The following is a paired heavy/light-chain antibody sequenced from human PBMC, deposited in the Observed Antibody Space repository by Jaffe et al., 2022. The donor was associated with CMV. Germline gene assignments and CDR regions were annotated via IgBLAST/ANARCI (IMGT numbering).Light chain of an antibody. CDR3: CSYTGSNTFV. J-gene: IGLJ1*01. V-gene: IGLV2-11*01. CDR2: DVT. Sequence: QSVLTQPRSVSGSPGQSVTISCTGTSSDVGGYDYVSWYQQHPGKAPKLRIYDVTKRPSGVPDRFSGSKSGNTASLTISGLQAEDEADYYCCSYTGSNTFVFGTGTKVTVL. CDR1: SSDVGGYDY.
Heavy chain of an antibody. CDR3: VKVPFYDVFDAFDI. V-gene: IGHV3-64D*06. J-gene: IGHJ3*02. Sequence: GQLVESGGGLVQPGGSLRLSCSASGFTFSSYAMHWVRQSPRRGLEDLSRISKNGDSTYYADSVKGRFTISRDNSKDTLYLHMSSLRAEDTAIYYCVKVPFYDVFDAFDIWGQGTMVTVSS. CDR1: GFTFSSYA. D-gene: IGHD3-16*01. CDR2: ISKNGDST.